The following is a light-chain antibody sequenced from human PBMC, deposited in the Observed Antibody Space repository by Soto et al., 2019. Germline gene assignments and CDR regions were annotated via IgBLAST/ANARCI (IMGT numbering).Light chain of an antibody. V-gene: IGLV1-40*01. J-gene: IGLJ1*01. CDR1: GSNIGAGYD. CDR3: QSYDSTLDARYV. CDR2: GDS. Sequence: QSVLTQPPSVSGAPGQRVTISCTGSGSNIGAGYDVHWYQHRPGTAPKLLVFGDSHRPSGVPDRFSGSKSGTSASLAITGLQAEDEGDYYCQSYDSTLDARYVFGTETKLTVL.